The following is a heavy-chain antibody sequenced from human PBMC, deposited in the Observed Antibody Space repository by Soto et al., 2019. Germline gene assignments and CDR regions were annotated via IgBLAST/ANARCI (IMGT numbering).Heavy chain of an antibody. CDR3: TTDNFSGGITIDYYGMDV. CDR2: IKSKTDGGTT. J-gene: IGHJ6*02. D-gene: IGHD3-3*02. V-gene: IGHV3-15*07. CDR1: GFTFSNAW. Sequence: GGSLRLSCAASGFTFSNAWINWVRQAPGKGLEWVGRIKSKTDGGTTDYAAPVKGRFTISRDDSKNTLYLQMNSLKTEDTAVYYCTTDNFSGGITIDYYGMDVWGQGTTVTVSS.